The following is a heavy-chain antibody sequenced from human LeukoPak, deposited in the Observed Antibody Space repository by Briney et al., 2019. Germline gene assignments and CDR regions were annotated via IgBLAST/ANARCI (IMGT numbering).Heavy chain of an antibody. V-gene: IGHV3-21*01. CDR3: ARDRCSYGNDTPSDY. CDR2: ISSSSSYI. D-gene: IGHD5-18*01. Sequence: PGGSLRLSCAASGFTFSSYSMNWVRQAPGKGLEWVSSISSSSSYIYYADSVKGRFTISRDNAKNSLYLQMNSLRAEDTAVYYRARDRCSYGNDTPSDYWGQGTLVTVSS. J-gene: IGHJ4*02. CDR1: GFTFSSYS.